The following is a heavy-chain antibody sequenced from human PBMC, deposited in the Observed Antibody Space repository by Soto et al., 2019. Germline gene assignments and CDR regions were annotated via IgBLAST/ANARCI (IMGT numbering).Heavy chain of an antibody. CDR3: ARGVGSGSYYNQYNWFAP. V-gene: IGHV1-18*01. J-gene: IGHJ5*02. CDR2: INVYNCNT. Sequence: QVQLVQSGGEVKKPGASVKVSCKASGYTFTNYGISWVRQAPGQGLEWMGWINVYNCNTKYAQKVQGRGIMTTDTSTSTAYMELRGLRSEDTAVYYCARGVGSGSYYNQYNWFAPWGQGTLVTVSS. D-gene: IGHD3-10*01. CDR1: GYTFTNYG.